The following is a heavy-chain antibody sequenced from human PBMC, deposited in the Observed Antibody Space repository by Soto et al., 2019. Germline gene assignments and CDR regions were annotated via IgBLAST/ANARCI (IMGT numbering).Heavy chain of an antibody. CDR1: GFTFSVYA. CDR2: VTANGGST. CDR3: ASLGVGDWANYYYYYGMDV. J-gene: IGHJ6*02. Sequence: EVQLLESGGGFVQPGGSLRLSCAATGFTFSVYAMTWVRQAPGKGLEWVSAVTANGGSTYSADSVKGRFTNSRDNSKNTLFLQMNSLGAEDTAVYYCASLGVGDWANYYYYYGMDVWGQGTTVTVSS. V-gene: IGHV3-23*01. D-gene: IGHD2-21*02.